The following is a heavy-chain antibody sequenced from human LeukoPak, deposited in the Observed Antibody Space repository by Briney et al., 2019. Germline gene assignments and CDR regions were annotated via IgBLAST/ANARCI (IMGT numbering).Heavy chain of an antibody. V-gene: IGHV3-30*03. CDR3: ARGPGGYSFWFDP. CDR1: GFTFSSYG. D-gene: IGHD5-18*01. Sequence: GGSLRLSCAASGFTFSSYGMHWVRQAPGKGLEWVAVISYDGSNKYYADSVKGRFTISRDNSKNTLYLQMNSLRAEDTAVYYCARGPGGYSFWFDPWGQGTLVTVSS. CDR2: ISYDGSNK. J-gene: IGHJ5*02.